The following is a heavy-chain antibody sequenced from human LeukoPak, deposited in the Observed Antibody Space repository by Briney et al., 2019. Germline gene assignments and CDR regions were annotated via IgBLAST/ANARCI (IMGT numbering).Heavy chain of an antibody. CDR1: GFSFSSYN. V-gene: IGHV3-66*01. CDR2: IYSGGTT. CDR3: ARDPPAVTANTYG. J-gene: IGHJ4*02. D-gene: IGHD5-18*01. Sequence: GGSLRLSCGASGFSFSSYNMNWVRQAPGEGLEWVSLIYSGGTTYYADSVKGRFTISRDGSKNTLYLQMNSLRVEDTAVYYCARDPPAVTANTYGWGQGTLVTVSS.